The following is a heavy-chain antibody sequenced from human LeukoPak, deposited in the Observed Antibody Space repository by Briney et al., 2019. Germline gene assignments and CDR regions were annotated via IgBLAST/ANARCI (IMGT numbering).Heavy chain of an antibody. CDR3: ARGLRRYCSGGSCSTYYYYYGMDV. J-gene: IGHJ6*04. V-gene: IGHV4-34*01. Sequence: PSETLSLTCAVYGGSFSGYYWSWIRQPPGKGLEWIGEINHSGSTNYNPSPKSRVTISVDTSKNQFSLKLSSVTAADTAVYYCARGLRRYCSGGSCSTYYYYYGMDVWGKGTTVTVCS. D-gene: IGHD2-15*01. CDR2: INHSGST. CDR1: GGSFSGYY.